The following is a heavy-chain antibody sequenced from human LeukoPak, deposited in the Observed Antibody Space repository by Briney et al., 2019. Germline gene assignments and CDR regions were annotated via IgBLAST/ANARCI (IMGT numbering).Heavy chain of an antibody. CDR3: AREEGAVAGTIFPLYDY. CDR2: INPSGGST. Sequence: ASVKVSCKASGYTFTGYYMHWVRQAPGQGLEWMGIINPSGGSTSYAQKFQGRVTMTRDMSTSTVYMELSSLRSEDTAVYYCAREEGAVAGTIFPLYDYWGQGTLVTVSS. V-gene: IGHV1-46*01. J-gene: IGHJ4*02. CDR1: GYTFTGYY. D-gene: IGHD6-19*01.